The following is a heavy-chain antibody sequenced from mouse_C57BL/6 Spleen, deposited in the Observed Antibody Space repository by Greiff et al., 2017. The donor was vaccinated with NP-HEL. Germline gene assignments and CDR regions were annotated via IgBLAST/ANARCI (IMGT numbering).Heavy chain of an antibody. V-gene: IGHV7-3*01. CDR2: IRNKANGYTT. Sequence: EVQLVESGGGLVQPGGSLSLSCAASGFTFTDYYMSWVRQPPGKALEWLGFIRNKANGYTTEYSASVKGRFTISRDNSQSILYLQMNALRAEDSATYYCARYGAVLGEFAYWGQGTLVTVSA. CDR1: GFTFTDYY. J-gene: IGHJ3*01. CDR3: ARYGAVLGEFAY. D-gene: IGHD4-1*01.